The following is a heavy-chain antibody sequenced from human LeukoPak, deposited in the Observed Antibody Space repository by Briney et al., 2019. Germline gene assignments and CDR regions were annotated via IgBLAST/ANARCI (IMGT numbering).Heavy chain of an antibody. V-gene: IGHV3-23*01. CDR2: ISAGGGST. J-gene: IGHJ4*02. D-gene: IGHD5-24*01. CDR1: GFTFSSYA. Sequence: PGGSLRLSCAASGFTFSSYAMSWVRQAPGKGPEWVSAISAGGGSTYYADSVKGRFTISRDNSKNTLYLQMNSLRAEDTAVYYCAKDNSRWLPFDYWGQGTLVTVSS. CDR3: AKDNSRWLPFDY.